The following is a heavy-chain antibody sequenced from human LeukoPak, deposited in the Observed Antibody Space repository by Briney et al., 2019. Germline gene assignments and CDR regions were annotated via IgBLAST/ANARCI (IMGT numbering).Heavy chain of an antibody. V-gene: IGHV3-43*01. CDR2: LTWNGQIT. D-gene: IGHD3-9*01. Sequence: PGGSLRLSCGVSGFTLHDYTMHGVRHIRGRGLEGVALLTWNGQITSYGDSVKGRLNISRDDSKNTLYLEMSRLNFADTGLYYCVKDGIDGATWGYFGYWGRGTLVSVST. CDR3: VKDGIDGATWGYFGY. J-gene: IGHJ4*02. CDR1: GFTLHDYT.